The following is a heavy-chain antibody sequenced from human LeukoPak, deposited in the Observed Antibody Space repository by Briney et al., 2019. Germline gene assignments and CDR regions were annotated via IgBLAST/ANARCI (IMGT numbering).Heavy chain of an antibody. CDR2: IKQDETEK. V-gene: IGHV3-7*04. CDR3: ARGFYFSMTELYYLDL. J-gene: IGHJ2*01. Sequence: PGGSLRLSCAVSGLTFRSFWMSWVRQAPGKGLEWVANIKQDETEKFYVDSVKGRFTISRDNAKNSLYLQMNSLRVEDSAVYYCARGFYFSMTELYYLDLWGRGTLVTVSS. D-gene: IGHD2-8*01. CDR1: GLTFRSFW.